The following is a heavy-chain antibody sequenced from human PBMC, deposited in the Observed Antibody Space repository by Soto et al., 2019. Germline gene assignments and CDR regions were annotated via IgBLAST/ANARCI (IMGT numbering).Heavy chain of an antibody. CDR2: IWYDGSNK. V-gene: IGHV3-33*01. Sequence: QPGGSLRLSCAASGVTFSSYGMHWVRQAPGKGLEWVAVIWYDGSNKYYADSVKGRFTISRDNSKNTLYLQMNSLRAEDTAVYYCARDYHVVVTATAYYYYYGMDVWGQGTTVTVSS. CDR3: ARDYHVVVTATAYYYYYGMDV. D-gene: IGHD2-21*02. CDR1: GVTFSSYG. J-gene: IGHJ6*02.